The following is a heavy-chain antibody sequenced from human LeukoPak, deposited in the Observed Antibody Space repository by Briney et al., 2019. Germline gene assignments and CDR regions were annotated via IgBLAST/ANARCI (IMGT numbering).Heavy chain of an antibody. CDR2: IYTSGST. J-gene: IGHJ4*02. V-gene: IGHV4-4*07. Sequence: SETLSLTCSVSSGFISSYYWSWIRQPAGKGLEWMGRIYTSGSTNYNPSLKSRVTTSVDTSKNQFSLKLTSVTAADTAVYYCARLVGSSWYREVLRGRDYWGQGTLVTVSS. CDR3: ARLVGSSWYREVLRGRDY. CDR1: SGFISSYY. D-gene: IGHD6-13*01.